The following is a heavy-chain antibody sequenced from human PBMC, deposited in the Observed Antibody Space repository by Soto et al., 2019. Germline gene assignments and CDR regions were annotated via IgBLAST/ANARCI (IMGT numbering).Heavy chain of an antibody. D-gene: IGHD2-15*01. CDR2: IYYSGTT. J-gene: IGHJ3*02. CDR3: ARVTIADDAFDI. CDR1: GGSVSSASCF. V-gene: IGHV4-61*03. Sequence: QVQLQESGPGLVKPSETLSLTCTVSGGSVSSASCFWSWIRQPPGKGLEWIGYIYYSGTTNYNPSLKSRVIMSVDTSKNHFSLTLTSVPSADTAVYYCARVTIADDAFDIWGQGTMVTVSS.